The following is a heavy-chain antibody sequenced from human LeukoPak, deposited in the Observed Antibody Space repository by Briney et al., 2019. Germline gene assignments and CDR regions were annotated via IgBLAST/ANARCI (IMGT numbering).Heavy chain of an antibody. J-gene: IGHJ4*02. CDR1: GGTFSSYG. V-gene: IGHV1-69*05. D-gene: IGHD6-13*01. Sequence: SSVKVSCKASGGTFSSYGISRVRQAPGQGLEWMGGIIPIFGTANYAQKFHGRVTITTVESTSTAYMELSSLRSEATAVYYCATTISSSWFEPSDYWGQGTLVTVSS. CDR2: IIPIFGTA. CDR3: ATTISSSWFEPSDY.